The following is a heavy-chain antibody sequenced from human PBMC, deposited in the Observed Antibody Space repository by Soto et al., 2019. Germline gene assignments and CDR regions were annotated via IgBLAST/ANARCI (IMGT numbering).Heavy chain of an antibody. CDR2: INSDGSIT. CDR1: GFSFSTYW. CDR3: ARDPRPYGGNSPIDY. J-gene: IGHJ4*02. D-gene: IGHD4-17*01. V-gene: IGHV3-74*01. Sequence: LRLSCAASGFSFSTYWMHWVRQAPEKGLVWVSRINSDGSITNYADSVRGRFTISRDNAKNTLYLQMNSLRAEDTAVYYCARDPRPYGGNSPIDYWGQGTLVTVSS.